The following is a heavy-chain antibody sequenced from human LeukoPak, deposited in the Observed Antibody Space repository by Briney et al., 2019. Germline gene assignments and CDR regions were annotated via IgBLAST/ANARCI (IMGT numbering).Heavy chain of an antibody. Sequence: PSETLSLTCAVYGGSFSGYYWSWIRQPPGKGLEWIGEINHSGSTNYNPSLKSRVTISVDTSKNQFSLKLSSVTAADTAVYYCARGTNIAARPLYFDYWGQGTLVTVSS. CDR1: GGSFSGYY. J-gene: IGHJ4*02. V-gene: IGHV4-34*01. D-gene: IGHD6-6*01. CDR3: ARGTNIAARPLYFDY. CDR2: INHSGST.